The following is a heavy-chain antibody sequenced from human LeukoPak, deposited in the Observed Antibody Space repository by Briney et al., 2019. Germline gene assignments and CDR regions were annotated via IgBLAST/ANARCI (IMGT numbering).Heavy chain of an antibody. CDR1: GFTFSSYW. CDR3: ARGNSLAVVAGGLFDY. V-gene: IGHV3-74*01. Sequence: GGSLRLSCAASGFTFSSYWMHWVRQAPGKGLVWVSRISSDGSSTNYADSVKGRFTISRDNAKNTLSLHMTSLRADDTAMYYCARGNSLAVVAGGLFDYWGQGTHVTVAS. CDR2: ISSDGSST. D-gene: IGHD6-19*01. J-gene: IGHJ4*02.